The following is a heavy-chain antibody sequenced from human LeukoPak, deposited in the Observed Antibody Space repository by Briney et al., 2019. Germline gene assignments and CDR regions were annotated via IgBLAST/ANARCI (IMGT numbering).Heavy chain of an antibody. CDR1: GFTFSSYA. CDR3: AKAFLSIPGVFDL. J-gene: IGHJ2*01. CDR2: ISGSGGST. D-gene: IGHD3-3*01. Sequence: RTGGSLRLSCAASGFTFSSYAMSWVRQAPGKGLEWVSAISGSGGSTYYADSVKGRFTISRDNSKNTLYLQMNSLRAEDTAVYYCAKAFLSIPGVFDLWGRGTLVTVSS. V-gene: IGHV3-23*01.